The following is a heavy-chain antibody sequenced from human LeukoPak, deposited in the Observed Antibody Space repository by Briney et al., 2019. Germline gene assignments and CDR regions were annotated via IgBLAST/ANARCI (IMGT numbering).Heavy chain of an antibody. CDR2: IYPGDSDT. Sequence: GESLKISCKGSGYRFNAYWIGWVRQMPGKGLEWMGIIYPGDSDTRYSPSFQGQVTISADKSISTAYLQWSSLKASDTAMYYCARRSRCSGGSCYSDRAFDIWGQGTMVTVYS. V-gene: IGHV5-51*01. CDR3: ARRSRCSGGSCYSDRAFDI. J-gene: IGHJ3*02. CDR1: GYRFNAYW. D-gene: IGHD2-15*01.